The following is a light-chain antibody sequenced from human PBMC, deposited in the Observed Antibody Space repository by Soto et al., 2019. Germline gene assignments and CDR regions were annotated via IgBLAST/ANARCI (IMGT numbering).Light chain of an antibody. CDR1: SSDVGAYNF. CDR3: TSSAGSSYV. V-gene: IGLV2-8*01. Sequence: QSVLTQPPSASGSPGQSVTISCTGTSSDVGAYNFVSWYQQHPGKAPKLMIYEVSKRPSGAPDRFSGSKSGNTASLTVSGLQAEDEADYYCTSSAGSSYVFGTGTKVTLL. CDR2: EVS. J-gene: IGLJ1*01.